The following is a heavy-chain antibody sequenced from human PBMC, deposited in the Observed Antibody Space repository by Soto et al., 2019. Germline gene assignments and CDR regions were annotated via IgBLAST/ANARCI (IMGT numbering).Heavy chain of an antibody. D-gene: IGHD5-12*01. J-gene: IGHJ4*02. CDR2: IWYDGSNK. CDR3: ARDRAGYSGYDWVLDY. CDR1: GFTFSSYG. Sequence: GGSLRLSCAASGFTFSSYGMHWVRQAPGKGLEWVAVIWYDGSNKYYADSVKGRFTISRDNSKNTLYLQMNSLRAEDTAVYYCARDRAGYSGYDWVLDYWGQGTLVTVSS. V-gene: IGHV3-33*01.